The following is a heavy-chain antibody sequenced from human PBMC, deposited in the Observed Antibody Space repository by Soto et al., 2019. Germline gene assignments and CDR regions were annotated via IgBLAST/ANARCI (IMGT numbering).Heavy chain of an antibody. CDR1: GYTFTSYD. D-gene: IGHD5-18*01. Sequence: ASVKVSCKASGYTFTSYDINWVRQATGQGLEWMGWMNPNSGNAGYAQKFQGRVTMTRNTSVSTAYMELSSLRSEDTAVYYCASGYSYGAAAFDIWGQGTMVTVSS. CDR2: MNPNSGNA. J-gene: IGHJ3*02. V-gene: IGHV1-8*01. CDR3: ASGYSYGAAAFDI.